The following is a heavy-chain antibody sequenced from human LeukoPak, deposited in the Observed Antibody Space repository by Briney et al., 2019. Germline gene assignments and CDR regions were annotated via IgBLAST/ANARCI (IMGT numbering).Heavy chain of an antibody. Sequence: GGSLRLSCAASGFTFSNYNMNWVRQASGKGLEWVSSISSGSSYIYYADSVKGRFTISRDNAKNSLYLQMNSLRAEDTAVYYCARGRHAVFDAFDIWGQGTMVTASS. CDR2: ISSGSSYI. V-gene: IGHV3-21*01. CDR1: GFTFSNYN. CDR3: ARGRHAVFDAFDI. D-gene: IGHD2-8*01. J-gene: IGHJ3*02.